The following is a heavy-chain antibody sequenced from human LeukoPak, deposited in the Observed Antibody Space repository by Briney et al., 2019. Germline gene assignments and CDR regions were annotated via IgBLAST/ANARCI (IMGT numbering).Heavy chain of an antibody. D-gene: IGHD3-3*01. Sequence: SQTLSLTCAISGDIFSANGAAWNWIRQSPSRGLEWLGRTYYRSKWYNDYAVSVKSRITINPDTSKNQFSLQLNSVTPEDTAVYYCARVPYHDFQADAFDIWGQGTMVTVSS. CDR2: TYYRSKWYN. V-gene: IGHV6-1*01. J-gene: IGHJ3*02. CDR1: GDIFSANGAA. CDR3: ARVPYHDFQADAFDI.